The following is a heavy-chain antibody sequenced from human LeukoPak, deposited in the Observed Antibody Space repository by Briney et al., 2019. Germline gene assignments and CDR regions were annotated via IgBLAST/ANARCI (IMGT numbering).Heavy chain of an antibody. Sequence: GGSLRLSCAASGFIFSRYSMNWVRQAPGKGLEWVSYISSSSSTIYYADSVRGRFTISRDNAKNSLYLQMNSLRDEDTAVYYCAREDYGGNSFDYWGQGTLVTVSS. CDR2: ISSSSSTI. V-gene: IGHV3-48*02. CDR3: AREDYGGNSFDY. J-gene: IGHJ4*02. CDR1: GFIFSRYS. D-gene: IGHD4-23*01.